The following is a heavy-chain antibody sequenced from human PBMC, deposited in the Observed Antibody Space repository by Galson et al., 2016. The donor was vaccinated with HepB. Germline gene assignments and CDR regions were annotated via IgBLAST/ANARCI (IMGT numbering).Heavy chain of an antibody. V-gene: IGHV3-21*01. J-gene: IGHJ4*02. CDR3: ARVEGYRDYFDY. Sequence: SLRLSCAASGFTVSSYSLNWVRQAPGKGLEWVSSISRSRSYIYYADSVKGRFTISRDNAKNSLYRQMNSLRVEDTAVYYCARVEGYRDYFDYWGQGTLVTVSS. D-gene: IGHD3-3*01. CDR1: GFTVSSYS. CDR2: ISRSRSYI.